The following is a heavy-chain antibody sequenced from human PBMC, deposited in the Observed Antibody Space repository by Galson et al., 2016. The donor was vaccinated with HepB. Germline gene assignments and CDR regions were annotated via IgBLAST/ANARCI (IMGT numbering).Heavy chain of an antibody. D-gene: IGHD2-21*01. CDR1: GFTFNTYG. CDR2: ISYDGSNQ. V-gene: IGHV3-30*18. J-gene: IGHJ6*02. Sequence: SLRLSCAASGFTFNTYGTYWVRQAPGKGLEWVALISYDGSNQYYGDSVKGRFTISRDNSKNTLFLQMNSLRVEDTAVYFCAKDQDNCYTHRFCYGMDVWGQGTTVTVSS. CDR3: AKDQDNCYTHRFCYGMDV.